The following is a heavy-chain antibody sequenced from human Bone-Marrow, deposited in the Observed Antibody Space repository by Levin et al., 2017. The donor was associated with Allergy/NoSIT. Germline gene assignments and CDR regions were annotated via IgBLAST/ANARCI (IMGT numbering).Heavy chain of an antibody. V-gene: IGHV1-18*01. D-gene: IGHD3-9*01. Sequence: ASVKVSCKTAGYTFTGYGVSWVRQAPGQGFEWLGWISGRNGNTIYAEKFQDRVTLTTDTSTNTAFMDLKSLRSDDTAVYYCTRDRVDGSDYWGQGTLVTVSS. J-gene: IGHJ4*02. CDR3: TRDRVDGSDY. CDR1: GYTFTGYG. CDR2: ISGRNGNT.